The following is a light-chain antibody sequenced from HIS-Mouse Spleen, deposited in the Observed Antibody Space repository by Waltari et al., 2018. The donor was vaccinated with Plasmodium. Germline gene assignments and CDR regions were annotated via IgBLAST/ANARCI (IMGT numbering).Light chain of an antibody. CDR2: GAS. CDR1: QRVSSSY. J-gene: IGKJ2*01. CDR3: QQYGSSPYT. Sequence: EIVLTQSPGTLSLSPGERATLSCRASQRVSSSYLAWYQLKPGQAPRLLIYGASIRATRIPDRFSGSGSGTDFTLTISRLEPEDFAVYYCQQYGSSPYTFGQGTKLEIK. V-gene: IGKV3-20*01.